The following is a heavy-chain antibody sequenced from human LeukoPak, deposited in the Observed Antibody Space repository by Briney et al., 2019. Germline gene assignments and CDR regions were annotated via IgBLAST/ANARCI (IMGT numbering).Heavy chain of an antibody. D-gene: IGHD3-9*01. Sequence: GESLKISCKGSGYSFTSYWIGWVRQMPGKGLEWMGIIYPGDSDTRYSPSFQGQVTISADKSISTAYLQWSSLKASDTAMYYCARHPDTILTGYLAQNYYGMDVWGQGTTVTVSS. CDR1: GYSFTSYW. CDR3: ARHPDTILTGYLAQNYYGMDV. CDR2: IYPGDSDT. V-gene: IGHV5-51*01. J-gene: IGHJ6*02.